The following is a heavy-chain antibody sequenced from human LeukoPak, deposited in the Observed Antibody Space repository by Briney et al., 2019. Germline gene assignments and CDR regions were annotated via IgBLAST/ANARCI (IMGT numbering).Heavy chain of an antibody. J-gene: IGHJ3*02. Sequence: GESLKISCKGSGYSFTSYWIGWVRQMPGKGLEWMGIIYPGDSDTRYSPSFQGQVTISADKSISTAYLQWSSLKASDTAMYYCARQRGYYYDSSGSISEHDAFDIWGQGTMVTVSS. V-gene: IGHV5-51*01. CDR1: GYSFTSYW. D-gene: IGHD3-22*01. CDR2: IYPGDSDT. CDR3: ARQRGYYYDSSGSISEHDAFDI.